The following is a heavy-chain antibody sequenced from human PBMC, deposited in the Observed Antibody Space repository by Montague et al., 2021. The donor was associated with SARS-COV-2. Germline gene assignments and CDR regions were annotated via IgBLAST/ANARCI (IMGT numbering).Heavy chain of an antibody. CDR2: ISSSGVTI. CDR3: ARLRGYDYGLLYYYYMDV. V-gene: IGHV3-48*03. J-gene: IGHJ6*03. D-gene: IGHD5-12*01. CDR1: GFTFSNYE. Sequence: SLRLSCAASGFTFSNYEMNWVRQAPGKGLEWVSYISSSGVTIYYADSVRGRFTISRDYAKNSLYLQMNSLRVEDTAVYYCARLRGYDYGLLYYYYMDVWGKGTTVTVSS.